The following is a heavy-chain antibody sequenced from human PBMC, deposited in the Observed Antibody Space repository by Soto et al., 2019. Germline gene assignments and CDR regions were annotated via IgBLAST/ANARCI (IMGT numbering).Heavy chain of an antibody. Sequence: SETLSLTCTVSGGSVSSTDYYWNWIRQPPGKGLEGIGYVYYIGSTYYNPSLESRLSISIDTLKNQFYLKLSAVTAADTAVPFCARSDYSYARHCFDPWGQGTRVTVS. CDR3: ARSDYSYARHCFDP. V-gene: IGHV4-30-4*01. CDR1: GGSVSSTDYY. J-gene: IGHJ5*02. D-gene: IGHD3-10*02. CDR2: VYYIGST.